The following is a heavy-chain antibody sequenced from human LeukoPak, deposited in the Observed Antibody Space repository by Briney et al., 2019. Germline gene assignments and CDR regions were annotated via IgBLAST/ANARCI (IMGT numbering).Heavy chain of an antibody. Sequence: GGSLRLSCAASGFTFSSYSMSWVRQAPGKGLEWVAQIKYDGSEQSYVDSAKGGFTISRANGRNSLYLQMNSLRDEDTAVYYCARDFREDRYMGNYFDYWGQGTLVTVSS. J-gene: IGHJ4*02. CDR3: ARDFREDRYMGNYFDY. D-gene: IGHD3-16*02. V-gene: IGHV3-7*01. CDR1: GFTFSSYS. CDR2: IKYDGSEQ.